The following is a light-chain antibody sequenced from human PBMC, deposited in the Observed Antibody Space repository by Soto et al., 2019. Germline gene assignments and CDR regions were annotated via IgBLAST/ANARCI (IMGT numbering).Light chain of an antibody. CDR2: AAS. J-gene: IGKJ3*01. V-gene: IGKV1-12*01. CDR1: QSVSSW. CDR3: QQVNSFPFT. Sequence: DIQLTQSPSSVSASVGDRVSVTCRANQSVSSWLAWYQQEPGKAPKLLIYAASSLQSGVPSRFSGSGSGTDSTLTINSLHPEDFATYYCQQVNSFPFTFGPGTKVDIK.